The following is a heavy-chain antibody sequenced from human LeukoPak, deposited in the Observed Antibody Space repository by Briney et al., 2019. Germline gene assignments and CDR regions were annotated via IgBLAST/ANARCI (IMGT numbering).Heavy chain of an antibody. CDR2: INTDGSSL. V-gene: IGHV3-74*01. J-gene: IGHJ4*02. Sequence: GGSLRLSCAASGFTFSSYWMNWVRQAPGKGPVWVARINTDGSSLNYADSVKGRFTISRDNAKNTLYLQMNSLGAEDTAVYYCARRINYYDSSGYYYVRYFDSWGQGTLVAVSS. CDR1: GFTFSSYW. CDR3: ARRINYYDSSGYYYVRYFDS. D-gene: IGHD3-22*01.